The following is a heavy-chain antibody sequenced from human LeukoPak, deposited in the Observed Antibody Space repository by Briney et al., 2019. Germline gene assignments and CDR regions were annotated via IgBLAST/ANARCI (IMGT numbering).Heavy chain of an antibody. J-gene: IGHJ4*02. D-gene: IGHD6-19*01. V-gene: IGHV1-2*06. Sequence: ASVKVSCKASGYTFTGYYMHWVRQAPGQGLEWMGRINPNSGGKNYAQKFHGRVTMTRDTSISTAYLELSRLRSDDTAVYYCARDFVQWLVYFDYWGQGTLVTVSS. CDR2: INPNSGGK. CDR3: ARDFVQWLVYFDY. CDR1: GYTFTGYY.